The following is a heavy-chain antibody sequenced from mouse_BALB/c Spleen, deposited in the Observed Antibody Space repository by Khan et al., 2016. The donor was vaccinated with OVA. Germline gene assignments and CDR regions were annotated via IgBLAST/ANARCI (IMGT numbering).Heavy chain of an antibody. J-gene: IGHJ3*01. CDR1: GYTFTSYY. CDR2: INPNNGET. Sequence: QVQLQQPGAELVKPGASVKLSCKVSGYTFTSYYMYWVKQRPGQGLEWIGGINPNNGETNFNEKFRSKVTLTVDKSSSTAYMQVSSLTSEDSAVYYCTRSGWSSFAYWGQGTLVTVSA. CDR3: TRSGWSSFAY. D-gene: IGHD2-3*01. V-gene: IGHV1S81*02.